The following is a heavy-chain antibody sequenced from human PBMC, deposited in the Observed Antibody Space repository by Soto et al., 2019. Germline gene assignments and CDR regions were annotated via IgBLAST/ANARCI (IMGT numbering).Heavy chain of an antibody. CDR3: AIDRSIAVACTEYCFAY. Sequence: ASVKVSCKASGYTFTSYGISWVRQAPGQGLEWMGWISAYNGNTNYAQKLQGRVTITTDTSTSTAYMEPRSLRSDDTSVYYCAIDRSIAVACTEYCFAYWGQGSLVTVS. CDR1: GYTFTSYG. V-gene: IGHV1-18*01. J-gene: IGHJ4*02. D-gene: IGHD6-19*01. CDR2: ISAYNGNT.